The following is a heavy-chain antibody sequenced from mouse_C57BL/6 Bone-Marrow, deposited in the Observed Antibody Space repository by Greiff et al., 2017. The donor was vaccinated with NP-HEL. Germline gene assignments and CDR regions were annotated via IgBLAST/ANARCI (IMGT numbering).Heavy chain of an antibody. CDR3: ESGEGDYDGIAY. CDR2: IYPGSGST. J-gene: IGHJ3*01. D-gene: IGHD2-3*01. Sequence: QVQLQQPGAELVKPGASVKMSCKASGYTFTSYWITWVKQRPGQGLEWIGDIYPGSGSTNYNEKFKSKATLTVDTSSSTAYMQLSSLTSEDSAVYDGESGEGDYDGIAYWGQGTLVTVSA. V-gene: IGHV1-55*01. CDR1: GYTFTSYW.